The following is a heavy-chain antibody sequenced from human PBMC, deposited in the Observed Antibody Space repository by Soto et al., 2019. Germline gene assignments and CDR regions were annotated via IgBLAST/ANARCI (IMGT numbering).Heavy chain of an antibody. J-gene: IGHJ4*02. CDR2: ISAHNGDT. CDR3: ARDWSRYYDSSGLMWFY. Sequence: ASVKVSCKASGYTFTSYGISWVRQAPGQGPEWVGWISAHNGDTRYAQNLQGRITMTTDTFTNTAYMELTNLTSDDTVVYYCARDWSRYYDSSGLMWFYWGQGTLVTVSS. CDR1: GYTFTSYG. D-gene: IGHD3-22*01. V-gene: IGHV1-18*01.